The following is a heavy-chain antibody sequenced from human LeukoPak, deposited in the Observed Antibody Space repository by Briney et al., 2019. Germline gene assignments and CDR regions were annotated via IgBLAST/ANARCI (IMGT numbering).Heavy chain of an antibody. CDR3: ARLPTGYPNWFDT. J-gene: IGHJ5*02. D-gene: IGHD5-18*01. Sequence: SETLSLTCAVSGGSISSISSNNWAWIRQPPGKGLELIAAIHYTGSTYYNRSFMSRVTISVDTSKNQFSLKLNSLTATDTAVYYCARLPTGYPNWFDTWGQGILVTVSS. CDR1: GGSISSISSNN. V-gene: IGHV4-39*01. CDR2: IHYTGST.